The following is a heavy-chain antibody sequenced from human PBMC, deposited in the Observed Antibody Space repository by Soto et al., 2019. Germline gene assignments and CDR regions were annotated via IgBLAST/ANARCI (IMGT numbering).Heavy chain of an antibody. Sequence: EVQLVESGGGLVKPGGSLRLSCAASGFTFSSYSMNWVRQAPGKGLEWVSSISSSSSYIYYADSVKGRFTISRDNAKNSLYMQMNRLRAEDTAVYYCARARDSSGWYRYYFDYWGQGTLVTVSS. CDR3: ARARDSSGWYRYYFDY. J-gene: IGHJ4*02. CDR1: GFTFSSYS. D-gene: IGHD6-19*01. V-gene: IGHV3-21*01. CDR2: ISSSSSYI.